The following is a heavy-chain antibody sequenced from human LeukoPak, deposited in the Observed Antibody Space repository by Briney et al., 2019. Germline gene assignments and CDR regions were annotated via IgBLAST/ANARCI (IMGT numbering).Heavy chain of an antibody. V-gene: IGHV3-23*01. CDR3: ARSTVSTWGNWFDP. Sequence: GGSLRLSCAASGFTFSSYAMSWVRQAPGKGLEWVSAISGSGGSTYYADSVKGRFTISRDNSKNTLYLQMNSLRAEDTAVYYCARSTVSTWGNWFDPWGQGTLVTVSS. J-gene: IGHJ5*02. D-gene: IGHD4-17*01. CDR1: GFTFSSYA. CDR2: ISGSGGST.